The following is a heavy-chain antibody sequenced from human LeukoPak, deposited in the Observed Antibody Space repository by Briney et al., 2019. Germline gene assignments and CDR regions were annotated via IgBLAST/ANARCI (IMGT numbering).Heavy chain of an antibody. D-gene: IGHD3-10*01. CDR2: ISSSSSYI. V-gene: IGHV3-21*01. CDR1: GFTFSSYS. CDR3: ARLLEEIVVRGEGMDV. J-gene: IGHJ6*02. Sequence: GGSLRLPCAASGFTFSSYSMNWVRQAPGKGLEWVSSISSSSSYIYYADSVKGRFTISRDNAKNSLYLQMNSLRAEDTAVYYCARLLEEIVVRGEGMDVWGQGTTVTVSS.